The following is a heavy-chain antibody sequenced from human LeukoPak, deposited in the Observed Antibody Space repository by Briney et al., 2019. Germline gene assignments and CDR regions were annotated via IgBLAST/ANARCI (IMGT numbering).Heavy chain of an antibody. D-gene: IGHD2-2*01. CDR2: IGISSGNT. CDR3: ARDTKSAFDT. V-gene: IGHV3-48*01. J-gene: IGHJ4*02. CDR1: GFTFSSYS. Sequence: GGSLRLSCAASGFTFSSYSINWVRQAPGKGLEWISYIGISSGNTRYADSVKGRFTISGDKAKNSVYLQMNSLRVEDTAVYYCARDTKSAFDTWGQGTLVTVSS.